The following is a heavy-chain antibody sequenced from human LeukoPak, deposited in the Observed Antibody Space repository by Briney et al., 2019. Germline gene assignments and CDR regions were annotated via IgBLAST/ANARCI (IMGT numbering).Heavy chain of an antibody. J-gene: IGHJ4*02. D-gene: IGHD3-22*01. V-gene: IGHV3-23*01. Sequence: GGSLRLSCAASGFTFSSHAMSWVRQAPGKGLEWVSAISGSGGGTYYADSVKGRFTISRDNSKNTLYLQMNSLRAEDTAVYYCAKNHGSSGYYTQGVYWGQGTLVTVSS. CDR3: AKNHGSSGYYTQGVY. CDR1: GFTFSSHA. CDR2: ISGSGGGT.